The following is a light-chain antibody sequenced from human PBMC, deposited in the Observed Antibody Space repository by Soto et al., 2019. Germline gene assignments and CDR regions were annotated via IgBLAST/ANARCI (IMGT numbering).Light chain of an antibody. V-gene: IGKV3-11*01. Sequence: EIVLTQSPATLSLSPGERATLSCRASQSVSSYLAWYQQKPGQAPRLLIYDASNRATGIPARFSGSGSGTDFTLTISSLEPEDFAVYYCQQYNNWWTFGQGTKGDIK. J-gene: IGKJ1*01. CDR1: QSVSSY. CDR3: QQYNNWWT. CDR2: DAS.